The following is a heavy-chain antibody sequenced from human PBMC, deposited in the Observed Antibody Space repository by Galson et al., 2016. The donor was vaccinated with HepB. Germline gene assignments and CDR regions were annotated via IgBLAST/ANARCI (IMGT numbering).Heavy chain of an antibody. CDR3: AKGYYYDSTPYFDY. Sequence: SLRLSCAASRFIFSSFALGWVRQAPGKGLEWVSGISGSGGSTYYGDSVMGRFTISRDNSKNTLSLQMIGLRAEDTAIYYCAKGYYYDSTPYFDYWGQGPLVTVSS. V-gene: IGHV3-23*01. CDR1: RFIFSSFA. CDR2: ISGSGGST. J-gene: IGHJ4*02. D-gene: IGHD3-22*01.